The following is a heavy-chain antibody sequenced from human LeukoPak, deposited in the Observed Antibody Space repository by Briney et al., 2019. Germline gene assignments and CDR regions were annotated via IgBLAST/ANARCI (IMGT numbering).Heavy chain of an antibody. J-gene: IGHJ5*02. CDR2: LEPEDGET. CDR1: GHTLTELS. CDR3: ATESPVGLWLFRSLWFDP. D-gene: IGHD4-23*01. V-gene: IGHV1-24*01. Sequence: GASVKVSCKVSGHTLTELSMHWVRHDPGKGLEWMGGLEPEDGETIYAQKFQGRVTMTEDTSTDTAYMAQSRQRSQNTPVYDCATESPVGLWLFRSLWFDPWGQGTLVTVSS.